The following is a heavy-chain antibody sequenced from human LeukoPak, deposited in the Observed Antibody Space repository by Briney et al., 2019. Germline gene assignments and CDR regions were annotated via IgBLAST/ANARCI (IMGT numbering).Heavy chain of an antibody. J-gene: IGHJ4*02. D-gene: IGHD3-22*01. CDR1: GGSISSGSYY. Sequence: SGTLSLTCTVSGGSISSGSYYWSWIRQPAGKGLEWIGRIYTSGSTNYNPSLKSRVTMSVDTSKNQFSLKLSSVTAADTAVYYCARGGYYYDSSGRNFDYWGQGTLVTVSS. CDR2: IYTSGST. V-gene: IGHV4-61*02. CDR3: ARGGYYYDSSGRNFDY.